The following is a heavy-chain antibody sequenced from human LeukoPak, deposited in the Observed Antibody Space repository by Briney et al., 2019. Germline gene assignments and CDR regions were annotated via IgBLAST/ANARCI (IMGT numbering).Heavy chain of an antibody. CDR2: IYYSGST. J-gene: IGHJ6*03. Sequence: SQTLSLTCTVSGGSISSGSYYWGWIRQPPGKGLEWIGSIYYSGSTYYNPSLKSRVTISVDTSKNQFSLKLSSVTAADTAVYYCAREGVTIYDSYYYYYMDVWGKGTTVTVSS. D-gene: IGHD3-3*01. V-gene: IGHV4-39*07. CDR1: GGSISSGSYY. CDR3: AREGVTIYDSYYYYYMDV.